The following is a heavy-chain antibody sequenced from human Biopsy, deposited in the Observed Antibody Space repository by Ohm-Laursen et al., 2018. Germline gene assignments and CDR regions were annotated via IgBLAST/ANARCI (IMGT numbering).Heavy chain of an antibody. CDR2: IYYTGST. CDR3: ARDSRGGHLNTTLITGKNLDS. Sequence: GTLSLTCTVSRYSISAYYWTWIRQSPGQGLEWIGYIYYTGSTNYNPSVKSRVTISVDTSKNQFSLKLSLVTAADTAVYFCARDSRGGHLNTTLITGKNLDSWGQGILVTVSS. V-gene: IGHV4-59*01. J-gene: IGHJ4*02. CDR1: RYSISAYY. D-gene: IGHD3-16*01.